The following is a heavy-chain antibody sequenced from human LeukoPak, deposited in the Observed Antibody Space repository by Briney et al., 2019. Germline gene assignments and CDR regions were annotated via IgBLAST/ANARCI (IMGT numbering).Heavy chain of an antibody. CDR1: GYTFTGYY. J-gene: IGHJ4*02. CDR2: FDPEDGET. D-gene: IGHD2-2*01. CDR3: ATGGIVVVPAARSSIRF. V-gene: IGHV1-24*01. Sequence: ASVKVSCKASGYTFTGYYMHWVRQAPGKGLEWMGGFDPEDGETIYAQKFQGRVTMTEDTSTDTAYMELSSLRSEDTAVYYCATGGIVVVPAARSSIRFWGQGTLVTVSS.